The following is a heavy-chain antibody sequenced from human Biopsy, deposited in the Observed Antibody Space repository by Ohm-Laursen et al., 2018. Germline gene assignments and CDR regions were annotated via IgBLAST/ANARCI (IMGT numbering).Heavy chain of an antibody. V-gene: IGHV1-2*02. Sequence: GASVKASCKPSGFSFTGYYIHWVRQAPGQGLEWMGWISPKSGDTNYAHKFQGNITMTRDTSMSTAYMEMSRLRCDDTAVYYCALQSVAQMKNFDYWGQGTLVTVSS. CDR2: ISPKSGDT. CDR1: GFSFTGYY. CDR3: ALQSVAQMKNFDY. J-gene: IGHJ4*02. D-gene: IGHD6-19*01.